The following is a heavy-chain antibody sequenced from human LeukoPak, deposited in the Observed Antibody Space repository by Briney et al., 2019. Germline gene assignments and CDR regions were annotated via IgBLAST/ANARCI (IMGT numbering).Heavy chain of an antibody. CDR2: IKSKTDGGTT. D-gene: IGHD2-2*01. Sequence: GGSLRLSCAPSGFTLCHAWMTWVRQAPGKGLEWVGRIKSKTDGGTTDYTAPVKGRFTISRDDSKNTLYLQMNSLKTEDTAVYYCTTDRDVVETPAVGTPFRWGQGTLVTVSS. CDR1: GFTLCHAW. CDR3: TTDRDVVETPAVGTPFR. J-gene: IGHJ4*02. V-gene: IGHV3-15*01.